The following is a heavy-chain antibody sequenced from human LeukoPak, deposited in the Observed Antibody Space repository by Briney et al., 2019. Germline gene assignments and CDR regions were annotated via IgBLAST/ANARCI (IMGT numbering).Heavy chain of an antibody. CDR1: GFTFSSYE. D-gene: IGHD1-26*01. V-gene: IGHV3-48*03. CDR2: ISSIGSTI. J-gene: IGHJ4*02. CDR3: ARERVVGATSLFLFDY. Sequence: GGSLRLSCAASGFTFSSYEINWVRQAPGNRLEWVSYISSIGSTIYYADSVNGRFTISRDNAKNSLYLQMNSLRAEDTAVYYCARERVVGATSLFLFDYWGQGTLVTVSS.